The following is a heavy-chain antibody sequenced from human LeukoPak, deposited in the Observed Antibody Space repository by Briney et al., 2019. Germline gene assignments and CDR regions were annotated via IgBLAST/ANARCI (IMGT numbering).Heavy chain of an antibody. CDR3: ARTPSSGYSSSWFSFDP. D-gene: IGHD6-13*01. J-gene: IGHJ5*02. CDR2: IIPIFGTA. V-gene: IGHV1-69*13. CDR1: GGTFSSYA. Sequence: SVKVSCKASGGTFSSYAISWVRQAPGQGLEWMGGIIPIFGTANYAQKFQGRVTITADESTSTAYMELSSLRSEDTAVYYCARTPSSGYSSSWFSFDPWGQGTLVTVSS.